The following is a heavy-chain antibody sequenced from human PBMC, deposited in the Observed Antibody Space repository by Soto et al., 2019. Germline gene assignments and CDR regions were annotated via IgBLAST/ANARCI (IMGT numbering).Heavy chain of an antibody. D-gene: IGHD6-13*01. CDR2: INSDGSST. V-gene: IGHV3-74*01. Sequence: GGSLRLSCAASGFTFSSYWMHWVRQAPGKGLVWVSRINSDGSSTSYADSVKGRFTISRDNAKDTLYLQMNSLRVEDTAVYYCGRAEAAAGVDYWGQGTQVTVSS. CDR3: GRAEAAAGVDY. J-gene: IGHJ4*02. CDR1: GFTFSSYW.